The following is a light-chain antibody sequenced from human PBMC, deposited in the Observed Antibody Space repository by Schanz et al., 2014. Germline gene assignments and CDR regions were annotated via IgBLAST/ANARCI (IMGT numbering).Light chain of an antibody. CDR1: QDISDY. CDR2: DVS. Sequence: DIQMPPSPSSLSASVGDRVTITCQASQDISDYLNWYQQKPGRAPKLLIYDVSNLETGVPSRFSGSASGTHFTLTVSSLQPEDFATYYCQQYHTHRTFGQGTKVEIK. V-gene: IGKV1-33*01. J-gene: IGKJ1*01. CDR3: QQYHTHRT.